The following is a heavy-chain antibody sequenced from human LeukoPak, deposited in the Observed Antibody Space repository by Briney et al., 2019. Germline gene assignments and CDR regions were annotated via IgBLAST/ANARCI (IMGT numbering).Heavy chain of an antibody. Sequence: KPSETLSLTCTVSGRSISSSRYYWGWIRQPPGKGLEWIGSIYYSGSTYNNPSLKSRVTISVDTSKNQFSLKLTSVTAAYTAVYFCVRSGLVGGPFDYWGQGTLVTVSS. J-gene: IGHJ4*02. CDR3: VRSGLVGGPFDY. CDR2: IYYSGST. CDR1: GRSISSSRYY. D-gene: IGHD1-26*01. V-gene: IGHV4-39*01.